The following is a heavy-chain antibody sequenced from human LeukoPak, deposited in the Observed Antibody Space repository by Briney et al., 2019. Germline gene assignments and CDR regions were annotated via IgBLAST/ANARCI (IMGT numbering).Heavy chain of an antibody. V-gene: IGHV4-34*01. CDR3: ARVLIEAFDI. CDR2: INHSGST. J-gene: IGHJ3*02. CDR1: GESFSGYY. Sequence: SETLSLTCAVYGESFSGYYWSWIRQPPGKGLEWIGEINHSGSTNYNPSLKSRVTISVDTSKNQFSLKLSSVTAADTAVYYCARVLIEAFDIWGQGTMVTVSS.